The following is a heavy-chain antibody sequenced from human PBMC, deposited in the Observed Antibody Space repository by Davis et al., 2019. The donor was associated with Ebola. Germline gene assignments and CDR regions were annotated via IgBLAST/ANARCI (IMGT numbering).Heavy chain of an antibody. D-gene: IGHD1-26*01. CDR3: TSTAGSVDY. J-gene: IGHJ4*02. CDR1: GFTFSGSA. CDR2: IRSKANSYAT. V-gene: IGHV3-73*01. Sequence: GESLKISCAASGFTFSGSAMHWVRQASGKGLEWVGRIRSKANSYATAYAASVKGRFTISRDDSKSTAYLQMNSLKTEDTAVYYCTSTAGSVDYWGQGTLVTVSS.